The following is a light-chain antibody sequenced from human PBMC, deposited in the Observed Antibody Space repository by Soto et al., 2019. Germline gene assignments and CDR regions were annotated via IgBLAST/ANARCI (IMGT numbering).Light chain of an antibody. V-gene: IGKV3-11*01. J-gene: IGKJ4*01. CDR3: QQRSNWPLT. CDR1: QSVSSY. Sequence: EIVLTQSPATLSLSPGERATLSCRASQSVSSYLAWYQQKPGQAPRLLIYEASNRATGIPARFSGSGSGTDFTLTISSQEPEDLAIHYCQQRSNWPLTFGGGTPVEIK. CDR2: EAS.